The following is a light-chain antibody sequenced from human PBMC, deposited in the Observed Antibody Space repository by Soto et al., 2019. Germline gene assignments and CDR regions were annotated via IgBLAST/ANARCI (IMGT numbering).Light chain of an antibody. J-gene: IGLJ2*01. CDR3: CAYAGSSTFVV. V-gene: IGLV2-23*03. CDR2: EGS. CDR1: SSDVGSYNL. Sequence: QSALTQPASVSGSPGQSITISCTGTSSDVGSYNLVSWYQQHPGNAPKLMIYEGSQRPSGVSNRFSGSKSGNTASLTISGLQAEDEADYYCCAYAGSSTFVVFGGGTKLTVL.